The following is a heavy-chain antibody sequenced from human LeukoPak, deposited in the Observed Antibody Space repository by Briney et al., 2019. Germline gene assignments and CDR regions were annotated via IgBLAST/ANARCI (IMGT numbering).Heavy chain of an antibody. V-gene: IGHV3-53*01. CDR2: MSGAGDT. CDR1: GFIVSNHY. CDR3: ASFLNVGATLDY. Sequence: GGSLRLSCAASGFIVSNHYMSWVRQAPGKGLEWVSMMSGAGDTYYADSVKGRFTISRDNSKNTLYLQMNSLRAEDTAVYYCASFLNVGATLDYWGQGTLVTVSS. J-gene: IGHJ4*02. D-gene: IGHD1-26*01.